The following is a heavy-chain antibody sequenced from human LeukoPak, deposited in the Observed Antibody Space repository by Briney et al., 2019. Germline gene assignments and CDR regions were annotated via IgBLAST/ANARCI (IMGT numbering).Heavy chain of an antibody. CDR1: GFTFSSYS. CDR3: ARGADSRNRRSHAFDI. D-gene: IGHD1-14*01. J-gene: IGHJ3*02. V-gene: IGHV3-21*01. CDR2: ISSSSSYI. Sequence: KTGGSLRLSCAASGFTFSSYSMNWVRQAPGKGLEWVSSISSSSSYIYYADSVKGRFTISRDNAKNSLYLQMNSLRAEDTAVYYCARGADSRNRRSHAFDIWGQGTMVTVSS.